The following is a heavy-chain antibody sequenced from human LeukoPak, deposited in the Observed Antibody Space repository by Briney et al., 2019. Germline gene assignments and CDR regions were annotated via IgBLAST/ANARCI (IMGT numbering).Heavy chain of an antibody. Sequence: PGGSLRLSCAASGFTFTTYGLHWVRQAPGKGLEWVAAIASHGGSEYYADSVKGRFTISRDNSKNTLFLQMNSLRPDDTAVYYCAKRGHYSINWYHYFDYWGQGTLVTVSS. J-gene: IGHJ4*02. D-gene: IGHD6-13*01. CDR2: IASHGGSE. CDR3: AKRGHYSINWYHYFDY. V-gene: IGHV3-30*18. CDR1: GFTFTTYG.